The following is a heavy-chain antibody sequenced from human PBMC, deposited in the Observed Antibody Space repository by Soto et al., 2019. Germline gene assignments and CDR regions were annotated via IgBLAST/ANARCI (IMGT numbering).Heavy chain of an antibody. CDR1: GGSISSYY. J-gene: IGHJ4*02. CDR2: IYYSAST. Sequence: SETLSLTCTVSGGSISSYYWSWIRQPPGKGLEWIGYIYYSASTNYSPSLKSRVTISVDTSKNQFSLNLSSVTAADTAVYYCARHLPYCGGDCYSLDYWGQRTLVTVSS. V-gene: IGHV4-59*08. CDR3: ARHLPYCGGDCYSLDY. D-gene: IGHD2-21*02.